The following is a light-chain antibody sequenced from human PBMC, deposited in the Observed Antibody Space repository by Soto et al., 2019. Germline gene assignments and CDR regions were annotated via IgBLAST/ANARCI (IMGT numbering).Light chain of an antibody. V-gene: IGKV3-15*01. CDR3: QQYNDRPRT. J-gene: IGKJ1*01. CDR2: GAS. CDR1: QFVSTN. Sequence: ELVMTQSPATLSVSPGERATLSCRASQFVSTNLAWYQQRPVQAPRLLIYGASTRAIVFPARFSGSGSGTEFTLTISSLQSEDFAVYYCQQYNDRPRTFGQGTKVDIK.